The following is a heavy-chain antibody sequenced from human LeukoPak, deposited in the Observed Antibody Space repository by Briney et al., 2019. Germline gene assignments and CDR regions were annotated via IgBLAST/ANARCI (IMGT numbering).Heavy chain of an antibody. V-gene: IGHV4-30-4*01. D-gene: IGHD2-2*01. J-gene: IGHJ4*02. Sequence: PSQTLSLTCTVSGGSISSGGYYWSWIRQPPGKGLEWIGYIYYSGSTYYNPSLKSRVTISVGTSKNQFSLKLSSVTAADTAVYYCARDLGPYCSSTSCPPDYWGQGTLVTVSS. CDR2: IYYSGST. CDR1: GGSISSGGYY. CDR3: ARDLGPYCSSTSCPPDY.